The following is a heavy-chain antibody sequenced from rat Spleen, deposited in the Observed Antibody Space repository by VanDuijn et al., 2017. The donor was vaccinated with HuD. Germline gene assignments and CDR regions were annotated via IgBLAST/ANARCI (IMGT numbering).Heavy chain of an antibody. CDR2: ISSGGST. V-gene: IGHV2S12*01. CDR1: GFSLTSNG. J-gene: IGHJ1*01. Sequence: QVQLKESGPGLVQPSQTLSLTCTVSGFSLTSNGVSWVRQPPGKGLEWIAAISSGGSTYYNSALKSRLSISRDTSKSQVFLKMNSLQTEDTAIYFCTREAYWYFDFWGPGTMVTVSS. CDR3: TREAYWYFDF.